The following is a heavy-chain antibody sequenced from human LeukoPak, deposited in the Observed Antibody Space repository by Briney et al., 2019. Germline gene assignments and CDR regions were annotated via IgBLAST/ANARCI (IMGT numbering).Heavy chain of an antibody. CDR3: ARSVSISPMFDY. J-gene: IGHJ4*02. CDR2: INPNSGGT. V-gene: IGHV1-2*02. Sequence: ASVKVSCKASGYTFTGYYMHWVRQAPGQGLEWMGWINPNSGGTDYAQKFQGRVTMTRDTSINTAYMDLSRLTSDDTAVYYCARSVSISPMFDYWGQGTLIPVSS. D-gene: IGHD2-21*01. CDR1: GYTFTGYY.